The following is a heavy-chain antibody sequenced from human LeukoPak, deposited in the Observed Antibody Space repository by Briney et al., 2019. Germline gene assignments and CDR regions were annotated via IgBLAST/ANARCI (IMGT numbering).Heavy chain of an antibody. J-gene: IGHJ5*02. CDR2: IYYSGST. Sequence: SETLSLTCTVSGGSISSYYWSWIRQPPGKGLEWIGYIYYSGSTNYNPSLKSRVTISVDTSKNQFSLKLSSVTAADTAVYYCARNLMITFGGVILHGWFDPWGQGTLVTVSS. V-gene: IGHV4-59*01. D-gene: IGHD3-16*01. CDR1: GGSISSYY. CDR3: ARNLMITFGGVILHGWFDP.